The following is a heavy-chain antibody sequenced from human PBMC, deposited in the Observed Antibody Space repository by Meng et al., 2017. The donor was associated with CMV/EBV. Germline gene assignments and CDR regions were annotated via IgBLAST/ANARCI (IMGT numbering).Heavy chain of an antibody. J-gene: IGHJ6*02. CDR2: ISAYNGNT. D-gene: IGHD3-10*01. V-gene: IGHV1-18*01. CDR3: ARAPGWFGKRGMDV. CDR1: GYTFTSYG. Sequence: ASVKVSCKASGYTFTSYGISWVRQAPGQGLEWMGWISAYNGNTNYAQKLQGRVTMTTDTSTSTAHMELRSLRSDDTAVYYCARAPGWFGKRGMDVWGQGTTVTVSS.